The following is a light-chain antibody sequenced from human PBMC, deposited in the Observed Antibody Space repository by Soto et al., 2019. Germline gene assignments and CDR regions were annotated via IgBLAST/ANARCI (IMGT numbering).Light chain of an antibody. V-gene: IGKV1-5*01. Sequence: DIQMTQSPSTLSASVGDRVTITCRASQSISSWLAWYQQKPGKAPKLLIYDASSLESRVTSRFSGSGSGTEFTLTISSLQPDDFATYYCQQYNSYPYTFGQGTKLEIK. CDR3: QQYNSYPYT. CDR2: DAS. J-gene: IGKJ2*01. CDR1: QSISSW.